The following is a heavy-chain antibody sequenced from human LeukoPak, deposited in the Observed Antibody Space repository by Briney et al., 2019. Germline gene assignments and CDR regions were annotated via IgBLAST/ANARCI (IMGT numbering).Heavy chain of an antibody. J-gene: IGHJ4*02. CDR2: ISGSGGST. CDR3: ANVLGYCSSTSCYTY. D-gene: IGHD2-2*02. Sequence: SGGSLRLSCAASGFTFSSYAMSWVRQAPGKGLEWVSAISGSGGSTYYADSVKGRFTISRDNSKNTLYLQMYSLRAEDTAVYYCANVLGYCSSTSCYTYWGQGTLVTVSS. V-gene: IGHV3-23*01. CDR1: GFTFSSYA.